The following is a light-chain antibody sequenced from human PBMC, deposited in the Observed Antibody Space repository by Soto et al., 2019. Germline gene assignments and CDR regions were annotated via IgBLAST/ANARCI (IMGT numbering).Light chain of an antibody. J-gene: IGKJ3*01. Sequence: DIQMTQSPSTLSASVGDRVTITCRASQSISSWLAWYQQKPGKAPKLLIYKAASLESGVPSRFSGSGSGTDFTLTSRSLQTDNFATYYCPQYNSYPFTFGPGTKVDIK. CDR3: PQYNSYPFT. V-gene: IGKV1-5*03. CDR2: KAA. CDR1: QSISSW.